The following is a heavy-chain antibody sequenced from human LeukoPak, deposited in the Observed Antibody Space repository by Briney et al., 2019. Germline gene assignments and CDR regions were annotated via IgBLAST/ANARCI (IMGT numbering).Heavy chain of an antibody. CDR2: IYYSGST. D-gene: IGHD5-18*01. CDR1: GGSINSYY. J-gene: IGHJ4*02. Sequence: PSETLSLTCTVSGGSINSYYWNWLRQPPGKGLEWIGYIYYSGSTNYNPSLKSRVTISVDTSKTQFSLKLTSVTTADTAVYYCASLNTYGYNYFDYWGQGTLVTVSS. V-gene: IGHV4-59*01. CDR3: ASLNTYGYNYFDY.